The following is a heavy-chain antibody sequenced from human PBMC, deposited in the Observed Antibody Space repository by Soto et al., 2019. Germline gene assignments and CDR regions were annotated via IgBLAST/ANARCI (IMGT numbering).Heavy chain of an antibody. D-gene: IGHD5-18*01. V-gene: IGHV4-38-2*01. CDR1: GYSISSGYC. CDR3: ARSFYNYGPGYLDC. J-gene: IGHJ4*02. CDR2: IYSSGST. Sequence: KTSETLSLTCAVSGYSISSGYCWGWIRQPPGKGLEWIGSIYSSGSTYYNPSLKSRVTISVDTSKNQFSLRLSSVTAADTAVYYCARSFYNYGPGYLDCWGQGTLVTVYS.